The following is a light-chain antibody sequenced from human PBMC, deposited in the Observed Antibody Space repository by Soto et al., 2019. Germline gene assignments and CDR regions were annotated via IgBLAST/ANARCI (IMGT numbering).Light chain of an antibody. CDR2: RDY. Sequence: SYELTQPLSVSVALGRTASITCGGNNIGNKNVHWYQQKPGQAPVLVIYRDYNRPSGIXERFSGSNSGNTATLTISRAQGGXEADFYCQVWDGNTVVFGGGTKLTVL. CDR3: QVWDGNTVV. CDR1: NIGNKN. J-gene: IGLJ2*01. V-gene: IGLV3-9*01.